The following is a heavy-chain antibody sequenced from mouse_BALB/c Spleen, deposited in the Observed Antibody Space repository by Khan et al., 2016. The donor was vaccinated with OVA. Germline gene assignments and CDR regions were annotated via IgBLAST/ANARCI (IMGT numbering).Heavy chain of an antibody. CDR3: ARLAYYYDSEGFAY. J-gene: IGHJ3*01. Sequence: EVKLVESGGDLVKPDGSLKLSCAASGFTFSTYGMSWVRQTPDKRLEWVATISSGGSYTYYPDSVKGRFTISRDNAKNTLYLQLSSLKSEDTAMFYCARLAYYYDSEGFAYWGQGTLVTVSA. V-gene: IGHV5-6*02. D-gene: IGHD1-1*01. CDR2: ISSGGSYT. CDR1: GFTFSTYG.